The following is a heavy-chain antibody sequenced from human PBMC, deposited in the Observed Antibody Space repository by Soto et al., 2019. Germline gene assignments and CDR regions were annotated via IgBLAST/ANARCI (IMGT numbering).Heavy chain of an antibody. Sequence: HVQLLKSGSEVTRPGSSVQVSCAAAGGTFSSLGCTWVRQAPGQGLEWMGGIIPISGRTTFAQKFQGRVTITADESTRATYIELTTLTSDDTAMYYCATRGTQGRWLEFADYWGQGTLVTVSS. J-gene: IGHJ4*02. D-gene: IGHD5-12*01. CDR1: GGTFSSLG. CDR2: IIPISGRT. V-gene: IGHV1-69*01. CDR3: ATRGTQGRWLEFADY.